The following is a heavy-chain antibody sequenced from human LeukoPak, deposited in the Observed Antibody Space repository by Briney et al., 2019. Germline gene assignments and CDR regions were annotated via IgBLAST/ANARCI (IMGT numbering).Heavy chain of an antibody. D-gene: IGHD4-17*01. CDR3: ARSPPLGDYDLGNHYYFDY. CDR2: INAGNGNT. Sequence: ASVKVFCKASGYTFTSYAMHWVRQAPGQRLEWMGWINAGNGNTKYSQKFQGRVTITRDTSASTAYMELSSLRSEDTAVYYCARSPPLGDYDLGNHYYFDYWGQGTLVTVSS. J-gene: IGHJ4*02. V-gene: IGHV1-3*01. CDR1: GYTFTSYA.